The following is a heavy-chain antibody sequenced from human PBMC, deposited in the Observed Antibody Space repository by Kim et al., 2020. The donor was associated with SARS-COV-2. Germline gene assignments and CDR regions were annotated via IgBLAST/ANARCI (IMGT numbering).Heavy chain of an antibody. Sequence: SETLSLTCTVSGGSISSYNYYWSWVRQHPGKGLEWIGYIYYSGSASYNPSLKSRVTISVDTSKNQFSLKLSSVTAADTAVYYCARTDHDSSGYYSFDYWGQGTLVTVSP. CDR2: IYYSGSA. CDR1: GGSISSYNYY. J-gene: IGHJ4*02. CDR3: ARTDHDSSGYYSFDY. D-gene: IGHD3-22*01. V-gene: IGHV4-31*03.